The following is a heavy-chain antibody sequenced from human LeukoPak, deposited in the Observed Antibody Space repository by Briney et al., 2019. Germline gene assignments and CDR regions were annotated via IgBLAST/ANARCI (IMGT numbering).Heavy chain of an antibody. CDR3: AREGPKDWFPLDY. J-gene: IGHJ4*02. CDR2: IYHSGST. CDR1: GGSISSSNW. V-gene: IGHV4-4*02. D-gene: IGHD3/OR15-3a*01. Sequence: SETLSLTCAVSGGSISSSNWWSWVRQPPGKGLEWIGEIYHSGSTNYNPSLKSRVTISVDKSKNQFSLKLSSVTAADTAVYYCAREGPKDWFPLDYWGQGTLVTVSS.